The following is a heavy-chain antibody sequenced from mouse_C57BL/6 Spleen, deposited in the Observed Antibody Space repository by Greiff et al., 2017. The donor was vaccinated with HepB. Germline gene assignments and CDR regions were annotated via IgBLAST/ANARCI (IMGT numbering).Heavy chain of an antibody. CDR2: IDPSDSET. J-gene: IGHJ4*01. CDR3: ARRATTNAIDY. CDR1: GYTFTSYW. D-gene: IGHD3-1*01. Sequence: QVQLKQPGAELVRPGSSVKLSCKASGYTFTSYWMHWVKQRPIQGLEWIGNIDPSDSETHYNQKFKDKATLTVDKSSSTAYMQLSSLTSEDSAVYYCARRATTNAIDYWGQGTSVTVSS. V-gene: IGHV1-52*01.